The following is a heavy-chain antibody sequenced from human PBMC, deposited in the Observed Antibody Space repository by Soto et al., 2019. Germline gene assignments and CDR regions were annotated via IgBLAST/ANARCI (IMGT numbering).Heavy chain of an antibody. CDR1: GFTFSSYG. J-gene: IGHJ4*02. V-gene: IGHV3-33*01. CDR3: ARGGGIRYDFWSGYYFDY. Sequence: PGGSLRLSCAASGFTFSSYGMHWVRQAPGKGLEWVAVIWYDGSNKYYADSVKGRFTISRDNSKSTLYLQMNSLRAEDTAVYYCARGGGIRYDFWSGYYFDYWGQGTLVTVSS. CDR2: IWYDGSNK. D-gene: IGHD3-3*01.